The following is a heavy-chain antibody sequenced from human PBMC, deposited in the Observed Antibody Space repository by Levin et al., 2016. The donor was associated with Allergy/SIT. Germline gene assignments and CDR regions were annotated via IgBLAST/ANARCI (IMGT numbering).Heavy chain of an antibody. CDR2: TLPMLRSS. Sequence: SVKVSCKASGGTFNSYTFSWVRQAPGQGLEWMGGTLPMLRSSNYAQKFRGRVTMTADESTSTAYMELSSLISEDTAIYYCARFVTATHAFDIWGQGTIVTVSS. D-gene: IGHD2-21*02. V-gene: IGHV1-69*13. CDR3: ARFVTATHAFDI. CDR1: GGTFNSYT. J-gene: IGHJ3*02.